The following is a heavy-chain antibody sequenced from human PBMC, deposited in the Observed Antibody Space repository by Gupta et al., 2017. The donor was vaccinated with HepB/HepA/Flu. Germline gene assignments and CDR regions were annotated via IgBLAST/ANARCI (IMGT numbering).Heavy chain of an antibody. V-gene: IGHV4-59*01. CDR1: GGSISSYY. J-gene: IGHJ6*02. Sequence: QVQLQESGPGLVKPSETLSLTCTVAGGSISSYYWRWIRPPPGKGLEWIRYIYYSGSTNYNPSLKSRVTISVDTSKNQFSLRLSSVTAADTAVYYCARDRARLADNYYYYGMDVWGQGTTVTVSS. D-gene: IGHD6-25*01. CDR2: IYYSGST. CDR3: ARDRARLADNYYYYGMDV.